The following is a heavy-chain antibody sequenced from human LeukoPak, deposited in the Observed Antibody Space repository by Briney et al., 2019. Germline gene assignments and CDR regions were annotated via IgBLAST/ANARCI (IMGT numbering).Heavy chain of an antibody. Sequence: SETLSLTCTVSSGSMSSYYWSWIRQPPGKGLEWIGYIYYSGSTNYNPSLKSRVTISVDTSKNQFSLKLSSVTAADTAVYYCAREAQLLKSGMDVWGQGTTVTVSS. V-gene: IGHV4-59*01. D-gene: IGHD2-2*01. J-gene: IGHJ6*02. CDR1: SGSMSSYY. CDR2: IYYSGST. CDR3: AREAQLLKSGMDV.